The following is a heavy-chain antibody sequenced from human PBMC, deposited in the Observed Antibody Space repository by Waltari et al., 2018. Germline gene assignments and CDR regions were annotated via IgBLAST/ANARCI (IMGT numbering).Heavy chain of an antibody. J-gene: IGHJ2*01. Sequence: QVQLQESGPGLVKPSQTLSLTCTVSGGSISSGSYYWSWIRQPAGKGLEWIGYIYTSGGTNYNPSLKSRVTISVDTSKNQFSLKLSSVTAADTAVYYCARGSGGLTYWYFDLWGRGTLVTVSS. D-gene: IGHD3-10*01. CDR2: IYTSGGT. CDR3: ARGSGGLTYWYFDL. V-gene: IGHV4-61*09. CDR1: GGSISSGSYY.